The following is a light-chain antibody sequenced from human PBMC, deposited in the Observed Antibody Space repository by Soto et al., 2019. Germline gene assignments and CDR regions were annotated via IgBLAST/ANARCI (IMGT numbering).Light chain of an antibody. V-gene: IGKV3D-15*01. CDR1: QSVSSN. CDR3: QQYDHWPPA. Sequence: VMTQSPATLSMSPGERATLSCRASQSVSSNLAWYQQKPGQAPRLLIYGASIRATAIPDRFSGSGSGTEFTLTISSLQSDDSALYYCQQYDHWPPAFGGGTKVEIK. J-gene: IGKJ4*01. CDR2: GAS.